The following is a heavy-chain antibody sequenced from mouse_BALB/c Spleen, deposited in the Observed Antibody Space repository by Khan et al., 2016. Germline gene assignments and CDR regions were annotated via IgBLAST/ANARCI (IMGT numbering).Heavy chain of an antibody. J-gene: IGHJ3*01. CDR2: IYPGSDST. CDR3: ARSAWRIYYEYDAEGPWFAY. CDR1: GYTFTSYW. V-gene: IGHV1-55*01. Sequence: QVQLQQPGAELVKPGTSVKMSCKASGYTFTSYWMHWVKQRPGQGLEWIGDIYPGSDSTKYNEKFTSKATLTVDTYSSTAYMQLSSLTSEDSASYDCARSAWRIYYEYDAEGPWFAYWGQGTLVTVSA. D-gene: IGHD2-4*01.